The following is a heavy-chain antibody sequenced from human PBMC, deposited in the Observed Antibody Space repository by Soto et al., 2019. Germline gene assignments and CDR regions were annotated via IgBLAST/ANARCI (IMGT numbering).Heavy chain of an antibody. Sequence: GGSLRLSCAASGFTVSNHYMNWVRQAQGKGQKRVSKLDSCGAAKSAVAVTGRYTNTRDPSKNTVYLQMNSMRVEDAAVYYCERKPPAATQGWDYGMVVWGQGTTVTVSS. J-gene: IGHJ6*01. D-gene: IGHD2-2*01. V-gene: IGHV3-53*01. CDR1: GFTVSNHY. CDR2: LDSCGAA. CDR3: ERKPPAATQGWDYGMVV.